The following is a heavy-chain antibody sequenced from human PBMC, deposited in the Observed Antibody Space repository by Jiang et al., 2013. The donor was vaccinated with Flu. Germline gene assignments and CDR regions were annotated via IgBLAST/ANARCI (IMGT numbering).Heavy chain of an antibody. V-gene: IGHV2-70*11. D-gene: IGHD3-10*01. J-gene: IGHJ4*02. CDR2: IDWDDDK. CDR3: ARTRSMVRGLFIDY. Sequence: SLNTHGMCVSWIRQTPGKALEWLARIDWDDDKYYNTSLKTRLTISKDTSKNRVVLTMTNMDPVDTATYYCARTRSMVRGLFIDYWGQGTLVTASS. CDR1: SLNTHGMC.